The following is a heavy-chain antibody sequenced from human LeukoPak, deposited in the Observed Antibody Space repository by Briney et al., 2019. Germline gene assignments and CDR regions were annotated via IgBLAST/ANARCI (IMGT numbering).Heavy chain of an antibody. J-gene: IGHJ5*02. CDR1: GYSFTSYW. D-gene: IGHD6-19*01. V-gene: IGHV5-51*01. Sequence: PGESLKVSCKGSGYSFTSYWIGWVRQMPGKGLEWMGIIYPGDSGTRYSPSFQGQVTISADKSISTAYLQWSSLKASDTAMYYCARLRHSSGWEPENWFDPWGQGTLVTVSS. CDR3: ARLRHSSGWEPENWFDP. CDR2: IYPGDSGT.